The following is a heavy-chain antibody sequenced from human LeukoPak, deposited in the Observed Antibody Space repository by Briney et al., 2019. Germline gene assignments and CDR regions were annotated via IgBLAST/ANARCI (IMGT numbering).Heavy chain of an antibody. CDR1: GFTFSSYS. CDR2: ISSSSSTI. CDR3: ARVVSLRFLEWPSYFDY. V-gene: IGHV3-48*02. Sequence: PGGSLRLSCAASGFTFSSYSMNWVRQAPGKGLEWVSYISSSSSTIYYADSVKGRFTISRDNAKNSLYLQMNSLRDEDTAAYYCARVVSLRFLEWPSYFDYWGQGTLVTVSS. D-gene: IGHD3-3*01. J-gene: IGHJ4*02.